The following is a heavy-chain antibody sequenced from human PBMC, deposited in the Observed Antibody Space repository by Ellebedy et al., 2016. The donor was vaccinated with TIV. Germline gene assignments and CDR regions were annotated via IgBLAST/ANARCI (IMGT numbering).Heavy chain of an antibody. CDR2: LKRDGDEE. CDR1: GFTFSAYS. CDR3: ARDSTAWSRDF. V-gene: IGHV3-7*01. D-gene: IGHD2/OR15-2a*01. J-gene: IGHJ4*02. Sequence: PGGSLRLSCAASGFTFSAYSLTWVRQAPGKGLEWVATLKRDGDEEFYVDSVRGRFTVSRDNAKNAVFLQMISLRADDSAVYYCARDSTAWSRDFWGQGTLVTVSS.